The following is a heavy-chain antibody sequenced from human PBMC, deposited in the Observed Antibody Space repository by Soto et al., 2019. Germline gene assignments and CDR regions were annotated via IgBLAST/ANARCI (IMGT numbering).Heavy chain of an antibody. CDR1: GGSISSGGYS. Sequence: TLSLTCAVSGGSISSGGYSWSWIRQPPGKGLEWIGYIYHSGSTYYNPSLKSRVTISVDRSKNQFSLKLSSVTAADTAVYYCARVAAAGNFDYWGQGTLVTVSS. J-gene: IGHJ4*02. CDR2: IYHSGST. D-gene: IGHD6-13*01. V-gene: IGHV4-30-2*01. CDR3: ARVAAAGNFDY.